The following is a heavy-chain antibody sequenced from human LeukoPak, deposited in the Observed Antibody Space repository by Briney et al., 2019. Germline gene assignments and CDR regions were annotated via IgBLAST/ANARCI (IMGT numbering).Heavy chain of an antibody. V-gene: IGHV3-21*01. D-gene: IGHD6-13*01. Sequence: GGSLRLSCAASGFTFSSYTMNWVRQAPGKGLEWVSSISSSSSYIYYADSVKGRFTISRDNAKNSLYLQMNSLRAEDTAVYYCARDGSIAAAGLIDYWGQGTLVTVSS. CDR3: ARDGSIAAAGLIDY. J-gene: IGHJ4*02. CDR1: GFTFSSYT. CDR2: ISSSSSYI.